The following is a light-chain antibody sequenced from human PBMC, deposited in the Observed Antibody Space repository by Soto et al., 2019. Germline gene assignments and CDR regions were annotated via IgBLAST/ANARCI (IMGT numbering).Light chain of an antibody. CDR1: QSFRGL. Sequence: VVLTQSPVTLSLSPGHRATLSCRASQSFRGLLAWYQQKNGQAPRLLIYDAYNRGTGIPPRFSGSGSWTDFTLTISSLEPEDSEVYYCQQRHMWPITFGQGTRLEIK. CDR3: QQRHMWPIT. J-gene: IGKJ5*01. V-gene: IGKV3-11*01. CDR2: DAY.